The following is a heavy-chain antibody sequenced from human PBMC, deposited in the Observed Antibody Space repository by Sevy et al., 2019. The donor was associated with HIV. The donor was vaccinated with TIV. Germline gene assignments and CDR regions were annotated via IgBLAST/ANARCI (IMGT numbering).Heavy chain of an antibody. V-gene: IGHV4-34*01. D-gene: IGHD1-1*01. CDR1: GGSISNSF. CDR3: ARGLSESTYGSLRMYGMDV. CDR2: ASQSGGT. Sequence: SETLSLTCAVYGGSISNSFWTWIRQPPGKGLEWIGEASQSGGTNYNPTLQGRVSLSLDPSKNQFSLKLKSMTAADTALYFCARGLSESTYGSLRMYGMDVWGQGTTVTVSS. J-gene: IGHJ6*02.